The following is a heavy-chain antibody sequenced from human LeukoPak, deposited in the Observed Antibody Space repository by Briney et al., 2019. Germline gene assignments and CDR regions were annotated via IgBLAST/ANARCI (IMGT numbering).Heavy chain of an antibody. Sequence: ASVKVSCKASVYTFTSYDINWVRQATERGVEWMGWMNPNRGNTGYAQTFQGTVTMTRNTSISTAYMKLSSLRSEDTAVYYCARPTSVLRFLEWPKGGYYYYYMDVWGKGTTVTVSS. J-gene: IGHJ6*03. V-gene: IGHV1-8*01. CDR1: VYTFTSYD. D-gene: IGHD3-3*01. CDR2: MNPNRGNT. CDR3: ARPTSVLRFLEWPKGGYYYYYMDV.